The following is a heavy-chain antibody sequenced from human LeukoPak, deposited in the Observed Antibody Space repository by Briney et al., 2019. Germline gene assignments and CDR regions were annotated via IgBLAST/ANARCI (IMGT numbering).Heavy chain of an antibody. D-gene: IGHD1-26*01. V-gene: IGHV4-59*01. CDR3: ASVGAGNWFDP. Sequence: SETLALTCTVLGGSISSYYWSWIRQPPGKGLEWIGYIYYSGSTNYNPSLKSRVTISVDTSKNQFSLKLSSVTAADTAVYYCASVGAGNWFDPWGQGTLVTVSS. CDR1: GGSISSYY. CDR2: IYYSGST. J-gene: IGHJ5*02.